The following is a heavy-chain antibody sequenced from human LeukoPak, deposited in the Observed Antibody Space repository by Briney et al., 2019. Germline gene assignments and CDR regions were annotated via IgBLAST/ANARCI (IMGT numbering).Heavy chain of an antibody. CDR3: AKGPLVTLDI. CDR1: GFTFSSYG. D-gene: IGHD2-8*02. V-gene: IGHV3-30*02. CDR2: IRYDGSNE. Sequence: SGGSLRLSCAASGFTFSSYGMHWVRQAPGKGLEWVSFIRYDGSNEYYADSVKGRFTISRDNSKNTLYLHMNSLRAEDTAVYYCAKGPLVTLDIWGQETMVTVSS. J-gene: IGHJ3*02.